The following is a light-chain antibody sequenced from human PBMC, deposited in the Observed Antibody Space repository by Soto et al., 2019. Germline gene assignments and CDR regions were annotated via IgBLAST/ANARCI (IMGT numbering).Light chain of an antibody. Sequence: DIQMTQSPSTLSASVGDRVTITCRASQSISSWLAWYQQKPGKAPKLLIYKASSLESGVPSRFSRSGSGTEFTLTITSLQPDDFATYYCQQYNSYPLTFGGGTKVEIK. V-gene: IGKV1-5*03. CDR2: KAS. CDR1: QSISSW. J-gene: IGKJ4*01. CDR3: QQYNSYPLT.